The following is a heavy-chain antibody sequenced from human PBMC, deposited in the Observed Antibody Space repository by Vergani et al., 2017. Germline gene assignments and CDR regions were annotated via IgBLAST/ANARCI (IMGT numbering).Heavy chain of an antibody. CDR3: ARMDGGAATYYYYYMDV. CDR1: GFTFSNYW. V-gene: IGHV3-7*01. D-gene: IGHD2-15*01. Sequence: EVQLMESGGGLVQPGGSLRLSCAASGFTFSNYWMSWVRQAPGKGLEWVANIKQDGSEKYYVDSVKGRFTISRDNAKNSLYLQMNSLRAEDTAVYYCARMDGGAATYYYYYMDVWGKGTTVTVSS. J-gene: IGHJ6*03. CDR2: IKQDGSEK.